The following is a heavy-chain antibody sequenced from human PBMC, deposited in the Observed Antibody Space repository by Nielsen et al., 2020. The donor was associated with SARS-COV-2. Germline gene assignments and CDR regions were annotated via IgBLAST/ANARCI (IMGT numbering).Heavy chain of an antibody. Sequence: ASVKVSCKASGYTFRSYGINWVRQAPGQGLEWMGIMDPSSGSTRYAQKLQGRVTMTRDTSTSTVYIEVSSLRSEDTAVYYCARAPSDYYGMDVWGQGTTVTVFS. CDR2: MDPSSGST. CDR3: ARAPSDYYGMDV. V-gene: IGHV1-46*04. CDR1: GYTFRSYG. D-gene: IGHD3-3*01. J-gene: IGHJ6*02.